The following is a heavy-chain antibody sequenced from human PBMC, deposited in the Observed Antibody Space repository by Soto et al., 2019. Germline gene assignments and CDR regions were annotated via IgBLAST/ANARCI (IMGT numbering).Heavy chain of an antibody. CDR2: ISAYNGNT. V-gene: IGHV1-18*01. D-gene: IGHD3-9*01. CDR3: AREGHYYDILTGYSVPLYYYYGMDV. CDR1: GYTLTSYG. J-gene: IGHJ6*02. Sequence: GASVKVSCKASGYTLTSYGISWVRQAPGQGLEWMGWISAYNGNTNYAQKLQGRVTMTTDTSTSTAYMELRSLRSDDTAVYYCAREGHYYDILTGYSVPLYYYYGMDVWCQGTTVTVSS.